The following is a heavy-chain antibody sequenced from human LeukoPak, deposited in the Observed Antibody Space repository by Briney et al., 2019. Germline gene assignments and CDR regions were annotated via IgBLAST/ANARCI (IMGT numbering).Heavy chain of an antibody. J-gene: IGHJ4*02. D-gene: IGHD6-13*01. CDR2: ISSSSSTI. CDR3: ARPRGYSSSPLDY. V-gene: IGHV3-48*01. CDR1: GFTFSSYS. Sequence: GGSLRLSCAASGFTFSSYSMSWVRQAPGKGLEWVSYISSSSSTIYYADSVKGRFTISRDNAKNSLYLQMNSLRAEDTAVYYCARPRGYSSSPLDYWGQGTLVTVSS.